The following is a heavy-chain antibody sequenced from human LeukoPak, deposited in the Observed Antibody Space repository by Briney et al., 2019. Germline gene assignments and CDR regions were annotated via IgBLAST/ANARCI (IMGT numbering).Heavy chain of an antibody. Sequence: ISAYNGNTNYAQKLQGRVTMTTDTSTNTAYMELRSLRSEDTAVYYCARDAAAAGYWGYFDYWGQGTLVTVSS. V-gene: IGHV1-18*01. J-gene: IGHJ4*02. CDR2: ISAYNGNT. CDR3: ARDAAAAGYWGYFDY. D-gene: IGHD6-13*01.